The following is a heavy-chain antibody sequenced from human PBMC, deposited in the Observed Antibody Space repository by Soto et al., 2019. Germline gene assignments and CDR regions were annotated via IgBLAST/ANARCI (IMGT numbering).Heavy chain of an antibody. CDR2: IYYSGST. CDR1: GGSISSGGYY. D-gene: IGHD2-8*01. CDR3: ARAGGYCTNGVCPLRTAEYFQH. V-gene: IGHV4-31*03. J-gene: IGHJ1*01. Sequence: KSSETLSLTCTVSGGSISSGGYYWSWIRQHPGKGLEWIGYIYYSGSTYYNPSLKSRVTISVDTSKNQFSLKLSSVTAADTAVYYCARAGGYCTNGVCPLRTAEYFQHWGQGTLVTVSS.